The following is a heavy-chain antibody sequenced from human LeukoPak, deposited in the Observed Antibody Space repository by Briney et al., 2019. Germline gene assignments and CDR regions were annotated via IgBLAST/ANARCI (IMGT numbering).Heavy chain of an antibody. CDR2: ITPIFGTA. J-gene: IGHJ3*02. CDR3: ARETYYYDSSGYSGAFDI. V-gene: IGHV1-69*06. Sequence: ASVKVSCKASGGTFSSYAISWVRQAPGQGLEWMGGITPIFGTANYAQKFQGRVTITADKSTSTAYMALSSLRSEDTAVYYCARETYYYDSSGYSGAFDIWGQGTMVTVSS. CDR1: GGTFSSYA. D-gene: IGHD3-22*01.